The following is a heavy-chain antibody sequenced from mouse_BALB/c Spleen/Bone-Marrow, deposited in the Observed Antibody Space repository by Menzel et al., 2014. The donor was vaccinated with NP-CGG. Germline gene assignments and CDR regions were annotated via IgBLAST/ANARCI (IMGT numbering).Heavy chain of an antibody. CDR1: GFNIKDTY. D-gene: IGHD2-1*01. V-gene: IGHV14-3*02. CDR2: IDPANGKT. J-gene: IGHJ4*01. Sequence: VQLKESGTELVKPGASVKLSCTASGFNIKDTYMHWVKQRPEQGLEWIGRIDPANGKTKYDPKFQGKATITADASSNTAYLQLSSLTSEDTAVYYCARRGYYGNYYYAMDYWGQGTSVTVSS. CDR3: ARRGYYGNYYYAMDY.